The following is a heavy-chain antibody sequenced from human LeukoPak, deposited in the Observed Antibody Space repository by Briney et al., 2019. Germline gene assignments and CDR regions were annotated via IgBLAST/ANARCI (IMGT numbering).Heavy chain of an antibody. V-gene: IGHV1-3*03. Sequence: GASVKVSCKASGYTFTSYAMHWVRQAPGQRLEWMGWINAGNGNTKYSQEFQGRVTITRDTSASTAYMELSSLRSEDMAVYYCAREYVDTAMVPPYYYYYMDVWGKGTTVTISS. CDR1: GYTFTSYA. CDR2: INAGNGNT. D-gene: IGHD5-18*01. CDR3: AREYVDTAMVPPYYYYYMDV. J-gene: IGHJ6*03.